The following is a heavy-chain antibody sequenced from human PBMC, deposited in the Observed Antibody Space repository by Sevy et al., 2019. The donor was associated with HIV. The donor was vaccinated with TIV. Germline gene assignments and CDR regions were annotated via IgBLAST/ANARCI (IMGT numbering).Heavy chain of an antibody. CDR1: GFTFSSYW. V-gene: IGHV3-7*03. Sequence: GGSLRLSCAASGFTFSSYWMSWVRQAPGKGLEWVANIKQDGSEKYYVDSVKGRFTISRDNAKNSLYLQMNSLRAEDTAVYYWARIDVDAYYDYVWGSYRPGDAFDIWGQGTMVTVSS. CDR3: ARIDVDAYYDYVWGSYRPGDAFDI. CDR2: IKQDGSEK. J-gene: IGHJ3*02. D-gene: IGHD3-16*02.